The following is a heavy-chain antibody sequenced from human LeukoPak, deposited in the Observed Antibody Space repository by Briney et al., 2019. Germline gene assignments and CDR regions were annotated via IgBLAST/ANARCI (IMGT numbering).Heavy chain of an antibody. J-gene: IGHJ5*02. CDR2: ISSSGGPI. CDR1: GFTFSSYS. D-gene: IGHD2-15*01. Sequence: GGSLRLSCAASGFTFSSYSMNWVRQAPGKGLEWVSYISSSGGPIYYADSVKGRFTISRDNAKNSPYLQMDSLGDDDTAVYYCARVKDCSGGSCYSSVDLWGQGTLVTVSS. CDR3: ARVKDCSGGSCYSSVDL. V-gene: IGHV3-48*02.